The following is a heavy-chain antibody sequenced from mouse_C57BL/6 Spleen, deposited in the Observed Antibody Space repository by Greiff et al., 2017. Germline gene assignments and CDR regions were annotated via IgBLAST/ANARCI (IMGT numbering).Heavy chain of an antibody. CDR2: INPNYGTT. V-gene: IGHV1-39*01. CDR1: GYSFTDYN. J-gene: IGHJ3*01. CDR3: ERRVDDYDTGFAY. Sequence: EVQLQQSGPELVKPGASVKISCKASGYSFTDYNMNWVKQSNGKSLEWIGVINPNYGTTSYNQKFKGKATLTVDQASSTAYMQLNRLTSEDSAVYDWERRVDDYDTGFAYWGQGTLVTVSA. D-gene: IGHD2-4*01.